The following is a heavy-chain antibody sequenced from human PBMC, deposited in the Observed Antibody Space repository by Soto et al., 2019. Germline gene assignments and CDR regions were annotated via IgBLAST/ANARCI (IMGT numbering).Heavy chain of an antibody. CDR3: VRVVAIPGYPDN. J-gene: IGHJ4*02. Sequence: QVQLVQSGAEVRQPASSVKVSCKTSGGTFSSYAISWVRQAPGQGLEWMGGIVPIVDTSTYAQKFQGRVTITADESTSRVYMELSSLRSDDTAVYYCVRVVAIPGYPDNWGQGTLLTVSS. CDR1: GGTFSSYA. D-gene: IGHD5-12*01. V-gene: IGHV1-69*12. CDR2: IVPIVDTS.